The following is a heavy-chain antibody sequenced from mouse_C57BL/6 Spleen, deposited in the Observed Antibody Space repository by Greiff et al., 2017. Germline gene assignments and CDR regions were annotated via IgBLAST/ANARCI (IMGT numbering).Heavy chain of an antibody. Sequence: EVQGVESGPELVKPGASVKMSCKASGYTFTDYNMHWVKQSHGKSLEWIGYINPNNGGTSYNQKFKGKATLTVNKSSSTAYMELRSLTSEDSAVYYCAVVGPLYAMDYWGQGTAVTVSS. CDR3: AVVGPLYAMDY. CDR2: INPNNGGT. D-gene: IGHD1-1*01. J-gene: IGHJ4*01. V-gene: IGHV1-22*01. CDR1: GYTFTDYN.